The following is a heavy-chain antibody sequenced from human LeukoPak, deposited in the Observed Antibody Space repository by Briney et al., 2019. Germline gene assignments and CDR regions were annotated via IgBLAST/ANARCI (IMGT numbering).Heavy chain of an antibody. CDR1: GFTFNNYL. J-gene: IGHJ4*01. D-gene: IGHD4-23*01. V-gene: IGHV3-66*02. Sequence: GGSLRLSCAASGFTFNNYLMSWVRQAPGKGLEWVSLMYPWGSAFYTDSVKGRFTVTRDESKNMMFLQMNTLRPDDTAMYYCVRQGGGDNCRWGQGALVTVSS. CDR3: VRQGGGDNCR. CDR2: MYPWGSA.